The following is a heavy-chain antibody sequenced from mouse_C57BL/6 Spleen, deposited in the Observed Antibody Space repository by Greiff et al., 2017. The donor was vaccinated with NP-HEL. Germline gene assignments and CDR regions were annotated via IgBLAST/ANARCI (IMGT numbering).Heavy chain of an antibody. V-gene: IGHV1-82*01. CDR2: IYPGDGDT. Sequence: QVQLQQSGPELVKPGASVKISCKASGYAFSSSWMNWVKQRPGKGLEWIGRIYPGDGDTNYNGKFKGKATLTAAKSSSTAYMQLSSLTSEDSAISFCAKSYRNPFAYGGQGTLVTVAA. CDR1: GYAFSSSW. J-gene: IGHJ3*01. CDR3: AKSYRNPFAY. D-gene: IGHD2-5*01.